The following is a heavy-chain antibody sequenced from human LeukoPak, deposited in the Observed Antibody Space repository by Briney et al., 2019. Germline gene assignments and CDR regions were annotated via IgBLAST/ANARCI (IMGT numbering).Heavy chain of an antibody. CDR2: VSGSGGGT. Sequence: PGGSLRLSCEASGFTFSSYAMSWVRQAPGKGLEWVSGVSGSGGGTYYTDSVQGRFTIYRDNSKNTLFLQMNSLRVEDTAVYYCANLRGRGAYACSGASCYSYWGQGTLVTVSP. CDR1: GFTFSSYA. V-gene: IGHV3-23*01. J-gene: IGHJ4*02. D-gene: IGHD2-15*01. CDR3: ANLRGRGAYACSGASCYSY.